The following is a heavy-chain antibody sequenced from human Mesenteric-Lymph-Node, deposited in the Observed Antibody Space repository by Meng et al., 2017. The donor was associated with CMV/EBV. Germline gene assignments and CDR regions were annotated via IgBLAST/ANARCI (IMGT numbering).Heavy chain of an antibody. V-gene: IGHV5-51*01. CDR1: RFTNSW. J-gene: IGHJ4*02. CDR3: ARRGQYCSSTSCLIFDY. CDR2: NYPGDSGP. Sequence: RFTNSWIGWMGQVPGKGLEWMGINYPGDSGPRYGPSFQGQVTISADKSISTAYLQWSSLKASDTAMYYCARRGQYCSSTSCLIFDYWGQGTLVTVSS. D-gene: IGHD2-2*01.